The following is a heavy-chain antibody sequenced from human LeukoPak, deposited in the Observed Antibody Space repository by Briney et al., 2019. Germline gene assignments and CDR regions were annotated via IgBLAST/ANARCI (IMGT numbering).Heavy chain of an antibody. CDR3: TTLNDFWSGYPEDY. CDR1: GFNFSKYW. CDR2: IKSKTDGGTT. D-gene: IGHD3-3*01. Sequence: PGGSLRLSCADSGFNFSKYWMSWVRQAPGKGLEWVGRIKSKTDGGTTDYAAPVKGRFTISRDDSKNTLYLQMNSLKTEDTAVYYCTTLNDFWSGYPEDYWGQGTLVTVSS. V-gene: IGHV3-15*01. J-gene: IGHJ4*02.